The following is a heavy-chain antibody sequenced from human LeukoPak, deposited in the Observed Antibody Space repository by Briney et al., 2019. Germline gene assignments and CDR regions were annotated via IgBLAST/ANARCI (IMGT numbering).Heavy chain of an antibody. J-gene: IGHJ4*02. V-gene: IGHV1-2*02. D-gene: IGHD1-1*01. Sequence: ASVKVSCKASGYTFTGYYMHWVRQAPGQGLEWMGWINPNSGGTNYAQKFQGRVTMTRDTSISTAYMELSRLRSDDAAVYYCAREGVDWNHSVYYFDYWGQGTLVTVSS. CDR1: GYTFTGYY. CDR2: INPNSGGT. CDR3: AREGVDWNHSVYYFDY.